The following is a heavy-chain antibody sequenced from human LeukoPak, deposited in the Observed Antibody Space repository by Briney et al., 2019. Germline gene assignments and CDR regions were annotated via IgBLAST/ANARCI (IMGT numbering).Heavy chain of an antibody. J-gene: IGHJ4*02. Sequence: SETLSLTCAVSGGSISSGGYSWSWIRQPPGKGLEWIGYIYHSGSTYYNPSLKSRVTISVDRSKNQFSLKLSSVTAADTAVYYCAREAIDGNEGYFDYWGQGTLVTVSS. CDR2: IYHSGST. D-gene: IGHD5-24*01. CDR3: AREAIDGNEGYFDY. V-gene: IGHV4-30-2*01. CDR1: GGSISSGGYS.